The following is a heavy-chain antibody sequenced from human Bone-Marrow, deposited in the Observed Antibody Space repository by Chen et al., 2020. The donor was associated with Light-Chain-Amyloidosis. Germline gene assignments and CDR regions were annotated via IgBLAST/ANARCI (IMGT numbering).Heavy chain of an antibody. CDR2: IKEDGSQK. CDR3: ARDHSSGWYPYQDY. D-gene: IGHD6-13*01. Sequence: EVQLVASGGGLVQPGGSLKLSCAASGFTFSSHWMSWVRQAPGKGLEWVANIKEDGSQKYYVDSVKGQFTISRDNAKNSLYLQMNSLRAEDTAVYYCARDHSSGWYPYQDYWGQGTLVSVSS. V-gene: IGHV3-7*03. CDR1: GFTFSSHW. J-gene: IGHJ4*02.